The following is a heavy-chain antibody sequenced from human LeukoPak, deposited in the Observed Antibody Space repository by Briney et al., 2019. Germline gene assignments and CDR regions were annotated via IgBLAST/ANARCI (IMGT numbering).Heavy chain of an antibody. CDR3: ARVYWNGGRAFGY. J-gene: IGHJ4*02. CDR2: IAVDNRKT. D-gene: IGHD1-1*01. CDR1: GYTLSNNG. Sequence: GASVKVSCKASGYTLSNNGITWVRQAPGQGLEWMGWIAVDNRKTYYAQNLQDRVTMTTDSSTNTAYMDLRSLRSDDTAVYYCARVYWNGGRAFGYWGQGTLVTVSS. V-gene: IGHV1-18*01.